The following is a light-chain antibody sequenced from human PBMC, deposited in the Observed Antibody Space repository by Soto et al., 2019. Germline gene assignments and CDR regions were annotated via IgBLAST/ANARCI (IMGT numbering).Light chain of an antibody. CDR3: PQYGSSLT. V-gene: IGKV3-15*01. Sequence: EIVMTQSPATLSVSPGERAPLPCRASQSVSSNLARYQQKPGQPPRLLVYGASTRATGIPARISRSRSWTEFTLTISRLEPEDFAVYYCPQYGSSLTFGGGTNV. CDR2: GAS. CDR1: QSVSSN. J-gene: IGKJ4*01.